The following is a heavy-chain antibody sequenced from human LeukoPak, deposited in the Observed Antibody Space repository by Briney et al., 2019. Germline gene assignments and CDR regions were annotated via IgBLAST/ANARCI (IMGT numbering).Heavy chain of an antibody. CDR1: GFTFSSYG. V-gene: IGHV3-30*02. CDR2: IRYDGSNK. J-gene: IGHJ4*02. Sequence: GGSLRLSCAASGFTFSSYGMHWVRQAPGKGLEWVAFIRYDGSNKYYADSVKGRFTISRDNSKNTLYLQMNSLRAEDTAVYYCARGVVVPAAALGYWGQGTLVTVSS. D-gene: IGHD2-2*01. CDR3: ARGVVVPAAALGY.